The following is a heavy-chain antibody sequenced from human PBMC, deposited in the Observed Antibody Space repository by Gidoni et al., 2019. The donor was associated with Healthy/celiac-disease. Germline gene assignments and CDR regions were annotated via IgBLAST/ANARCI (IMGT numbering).Heavy chain of an antibody. CDR2: INPNRGGT. J-gene: IGHJ6*02. CDR3: ATGDYDYVWGSSPLDYYGMDV. V-gene: IGHV1-2*02. D-gene: IGHD3-16*01. Sequence: QEQLVQSGAEVKKPGASVKVSCKASGYAFTGYYMHWGRQAPGHGLEWMGWINPNRGGTNYTQKYQGRVTMTRDTSISTAYMELSRLRSDDTVVYYCATGDYDYVWGSSPLDYYGMDVWGQGTTVTVSS. CDR1: GYAFTGYY.